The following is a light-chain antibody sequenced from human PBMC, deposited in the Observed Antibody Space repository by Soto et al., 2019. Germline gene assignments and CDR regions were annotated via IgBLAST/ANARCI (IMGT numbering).Light chain of an antibody. CDR3: QQYYDSPLT. CDR2: WAS. Sequence: DIVMTQSPDSLAVSLGERATINCKSSQSVLYSSNNKNYLTWYQQKPGQPPKLLISWASTRESGVPERFSGSGSGTDFTLTISSLQAEDVAVYYCQQYYDSPLTFGGGNKVEIK. V-gene: IGKV4-1*01. J-gene: IGKJ4*01. CDR1: QSVLYSSNNKNY.